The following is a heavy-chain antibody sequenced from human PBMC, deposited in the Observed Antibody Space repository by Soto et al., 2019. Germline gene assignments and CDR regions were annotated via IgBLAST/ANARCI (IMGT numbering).Heavy chain of an antibody. D-gene: IGHD1-1*01. V-gene: IGHV1-69*01. Sequence: QVQLVQSGAEVKKPGSSVKVSCKASGGPFSSYPLTWVRQAPGQGLEWMGGIIPIFGIVNSAQKFQGRVSITADESTSPAYMELSSLTSEDTAVYYCARPRTTATTKGYDYWGQGTLVTVSS. CDR3: ARPRTTATTKGYDY. CDR2: IIPIFGIV. J-gene: IGHJ4*02. CDR1: GGPFSSYP.